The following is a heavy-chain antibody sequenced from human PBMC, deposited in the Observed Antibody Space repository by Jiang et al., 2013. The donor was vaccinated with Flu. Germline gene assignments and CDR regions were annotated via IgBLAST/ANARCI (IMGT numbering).Heavy chain of an antibody. V-gene: IGHV3-9*01. CDR1: GFTFDNYA. D-gene: IGHD3-9*01. J-gene: IGHJ6*02. Sequence: VQLVESGGGLVQPGRSLRLSCAASGFTFDNYAMHWVRQAPGKGLEWVSGISWNSDRIGYADSVKGRFTISRDNAKNSLYLQMNSLRAEDTALYYCVKGRGLTGSLSGSGMDVWGQGTTVTVSS. CDR3: VKGRGLTGSLSGSGMDV. CDR2: ISWNSDRI.